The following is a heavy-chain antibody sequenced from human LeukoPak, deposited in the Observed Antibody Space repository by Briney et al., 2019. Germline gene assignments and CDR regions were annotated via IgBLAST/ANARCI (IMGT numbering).Heavy chain of an antibody. CDR3: ARGYYYDSSGYHLDY. J-gene: IGHJ4*02. CDR2: INHSGST. D-gene: IGHD3-22*01. CDR1: GGSFSGYY. Sequence: SETLSLTCAVYGGSFSGYYWSWIRQPPGKGLEWIGEINHSGSTNYNPTLKSRVTISVDTSKNQFSLKLSSVTAADTAVYYCARGYYYDSSGYHLDYWGQGTLVTVSS. V-gene: IGHV4-34*01.